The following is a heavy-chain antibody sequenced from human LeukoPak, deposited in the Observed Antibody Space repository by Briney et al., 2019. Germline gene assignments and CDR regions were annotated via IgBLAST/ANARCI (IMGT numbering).Heavy chain of an antibody. CDR3: AKVYSSGWSTGGAFDI. V-gene: IGHV3-9*01. D-gene: IGHD6-19*01. CDR2: ISWNSGSI. Sequence: GRSLRLSCAASGFTFDDYAMHWVRQAPGKGLEWVSGISWNSGSIGYADSVKGRFTISRDNAKNSLYLQMNSLRAEDTALYYCAKVYSSGWSTGGAFDIWGQGTMVTVSS. CDR1: GFTFDDYA. J-gene: IGHJ3*02.